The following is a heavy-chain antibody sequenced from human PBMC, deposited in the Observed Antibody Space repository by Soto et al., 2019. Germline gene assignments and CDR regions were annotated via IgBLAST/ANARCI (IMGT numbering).Heavy chain of an antibody. J-gene: IGHJ4*02. D-gene: IGHD6-13*01. CDR3: ARDLDSSSWYVGY. V-gene: IGHV3-7*05. Sequence: GGSLRLSCAASGFTFSSYWMSWVRQAPGKGLEWVANIKQDGSEKYYVDSVKGRFTISRDNAKNSLYLQMNSLRAEDTAVYYCARDLDSSSWYVGYWGQGTLVTVSS. CDR2: IKQDGSEK. CDR1: GFTFSSYW.